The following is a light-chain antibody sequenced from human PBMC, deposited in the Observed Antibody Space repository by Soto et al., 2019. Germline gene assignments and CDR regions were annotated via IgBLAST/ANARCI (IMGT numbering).Light chain of an antibody. CDR3: QQYGASPFT. J-gene: IGKJ3*01. V-gene: IGKV3-20*01. CDR1: RHVYINA. Sequence: VVLTQSPATLSLSPGDRATLSCRASRHVYINAIGWYQQKPGRTPTLLIYGASTRATYIPDRFSATGSGTDFTLTISGVEPEDSAVYYCQQYGASPFTFGAGTRLEI. CDR2: GAS.